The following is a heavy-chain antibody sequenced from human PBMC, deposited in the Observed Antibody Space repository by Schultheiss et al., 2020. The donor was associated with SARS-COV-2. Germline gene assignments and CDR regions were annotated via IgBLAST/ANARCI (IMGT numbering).Heavy chain of an antibody. Sequence: SETLSLTCAVSGGSISSSNWWSWVRQPPGKGLEWIGEIYHSGSTNYNPSLKSRVTISVDKSKNQFSLKLSSVTAADTAVYYCARGSSGLLWFGELASPSYYYYGMDVWGQGTTVTVSS. J-gene: IGHJ6*02. CDR2: IYHSGST. D-gene: IGHD3-10*01. V-gene: IGHV4-4*02. CDR1: GGSISSSNW. CDR3: ARGSSGLLWFGELASPSYYYYGMDV.